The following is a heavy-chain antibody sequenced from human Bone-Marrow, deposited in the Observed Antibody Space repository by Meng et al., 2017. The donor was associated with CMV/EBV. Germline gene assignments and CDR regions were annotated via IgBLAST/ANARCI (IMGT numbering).Heavy chain of an antibody. V-gene: IGHV1-69*10. CDR3: ASAMVRTVTTYYYYLYGLDV. Sequence: SVKVSCKASGGTFSRYAFSWVRQAPGQGLEWMGGIIPMIDKAHYAQKFQGKVTITADKPTSTAYMELSSLKSDDTAVYYCASAMVRTVTTYYYYLYGLDVWGQGTTVTVSS. D-gene: IGHD3-10*01. J-gene: IGHJ6*02. CDR1: GGTFSRYA. CDR2: IIPMIDKA.